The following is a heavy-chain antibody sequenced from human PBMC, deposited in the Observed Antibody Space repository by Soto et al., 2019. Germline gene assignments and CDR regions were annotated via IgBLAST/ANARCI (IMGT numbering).Heavy chain of an antibody. V-gene: IGHV3-48*01. D-gene: IGHD5-12*01. J-gene: IGHJ5*02. CDR2: ISSSSSTI. CDR1: GFTFSSYS. CDR3: AREAVDIVAASLNWFDP. Sequence: PGGSLRLSCAASGFTFSSYSMNWVRQAPGKGLEWVSYISSSSSTIYYADSVKGRFTISRDNAKNSLYLQMNSLRAEDTAVYYCAREAVDIVAASLNWFDPWGQGTLVTVSS.